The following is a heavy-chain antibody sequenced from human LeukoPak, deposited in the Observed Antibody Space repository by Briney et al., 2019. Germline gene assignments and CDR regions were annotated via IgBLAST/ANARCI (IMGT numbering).Heavy chain of an antibody. CDR2: ISYDGSNK. Sequence: GRSLRLSCAASGFTFSSYGMHWVRQAPGKGLEGVAVISYDGSNKYYADSVKGRFTISRDNSKNTLYLQMNSLRAEDTAVYYCAKGGYYDILTGYYPPFDYWGQGTLVTVSS. J-gene: IGHJ4*02. V-gene: IGHV3-30*18. CDR1: GFTFSSYG. D-gene: IGHD3-9*01. CDR3: AKGGYYDILTGYYPPFDY.